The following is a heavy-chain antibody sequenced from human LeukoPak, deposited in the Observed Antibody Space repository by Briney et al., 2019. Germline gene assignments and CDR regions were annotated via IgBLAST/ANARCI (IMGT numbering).Heavy chain of an antibody. V-gene: IGHV1-18*01. J-gene: IGHJ6*02. Sequence: ASVKVSCKASGYTFTSYGISWVRQAPGQGLEWMGWISAYNGNTNYAQKLQGRVTMTTDTSTSTAYMELRSLRSDDTAVYYCARERGTTLFPYYYGMDVWGQGTTATVSS. CDR3: ARERGTTLFPYYYGMDV. CDR2: ISAYNGNT. D-gene: IGHD1-7*01. CDR1: GYTFTSYG.